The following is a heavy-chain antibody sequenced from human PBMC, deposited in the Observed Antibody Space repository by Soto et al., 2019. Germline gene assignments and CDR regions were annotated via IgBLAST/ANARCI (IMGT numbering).Heavy chain of an antibody. V-gene: IGHV3-53*04. Sequence: PGGSLRLSCAASGFTVSSNYMSWVRQAPGKGLEWVSVIYSGGSTYYADSVKGRFTISRHNSKNTLYLQMNSLRAEDTAVYYCARDLFDYGDYDLGYYYMDVWGKGTTVTVSS. D-gene: IGHD4-17*01. CDR3: ARDLFDYGDYDLGYYYMDV. J-gene: IGHJ6*03. CDR1: GFTVSSNY. CDR2: IYSGGST.